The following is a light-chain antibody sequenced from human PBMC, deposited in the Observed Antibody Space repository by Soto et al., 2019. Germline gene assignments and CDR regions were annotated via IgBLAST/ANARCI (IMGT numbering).Light chain of an antibody. Sequence: QSVLTQPASVSGSPGQSITISCTGTSSDVGGYNYVSWYQQHPGKAPKLMIYDVSNRPSRVSNRFSGSKSGNTASLTISGLQAEDEADYYCSSYTSSSTSHVVFGGGTKLTVL. CDR3: SSYTSSSTSHVV. V-gene: IGLV2-14*01. CDR1: SSDVGGYNY. J-gene: IGLJ2*01. CDR2: DVS.